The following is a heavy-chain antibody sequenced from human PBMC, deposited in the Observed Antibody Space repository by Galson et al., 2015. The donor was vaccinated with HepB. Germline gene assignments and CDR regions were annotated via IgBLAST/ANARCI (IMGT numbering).Heavy chain of an antibody. V-gene: IGHV1-69*04. Sequence: SVKVSCKASGGTFSSYAISWVRQAPGQGLEWMGRIIPILGIANYAQKFQGRVTITADKSTSTAYMELSSLRSEDTAVYYCAGYSSGYVGYFDLWGRGTLVTVSS. CDR2: IIPILGIA. J-gene: IGHJ2*01. CDR1: GGTFSSYA. CDR3: AGYSSGYVGYFDL. D-gene: IGHD6-19*01.